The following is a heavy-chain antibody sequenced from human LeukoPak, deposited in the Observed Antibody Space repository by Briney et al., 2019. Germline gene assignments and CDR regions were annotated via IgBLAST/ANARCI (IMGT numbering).Heavy chain of an antibody. CDR3: ASFYYDSSGLVPLVSYFDY. CDR1: GYTFTGYY. Sequence: ASVKVSFKASGYTFTGYYMHWVRPAPGQGLEWIGWINPNRGGTNYAQKFQGRVTMTRDTSISTAYMELSRLRSDDTAVYYCASFYYDSSGLVPLVSYFDYWGQGTLVTVSS. CDR2: INPNRGGT. J-gene: IGHJ4*02. V-gene: IGHV1-2*02. D-gene: IGHD3-22*01.